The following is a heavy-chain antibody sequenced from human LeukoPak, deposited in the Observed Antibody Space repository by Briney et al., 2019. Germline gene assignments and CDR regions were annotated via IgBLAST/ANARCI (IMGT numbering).Heavy chain of an antibody. D-gene: IGHD3-22*01. CDR2: ISASGGST. V-gene: IGHV3-23*01. CDR1: GFTFSIYA. Sequence: PGGSLRLSCAASGFTFSIYAMSWVRQAPGKGLEWVSAISASGGSTYYADSVKGRFTISRDNSKNTLYLPMNSLRVEDTAVYYCAKVGPGGVVVVIQYYFDYWGQGTPVTVSS. CDR3: AKVGPGGVVVVIQYYFDY. J-gene: IGHJ4*02.